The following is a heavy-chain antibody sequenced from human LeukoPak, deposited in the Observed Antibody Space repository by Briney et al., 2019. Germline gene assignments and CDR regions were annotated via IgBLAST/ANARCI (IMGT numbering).Heavy chain of an antibody. CDR3: ARAWTPDFWSGYLDY. Sequence: PGGSLRLSCAASGFTFSSYSMNWVRQAPGKGLEWVSSISSSSSYIYYADSVKGRFTISRDNAKNSLYLQMNNLRAEDTAVYYCARAWTPDFWSGYLDYWGQGTLVTVSS. CDR1: GFTFSSYS. CDR2: ISSSSSYI. V-gene: IGHV3-21*01. J-gene: IGHJ4*02. D-gene: IGHD3-3*01.